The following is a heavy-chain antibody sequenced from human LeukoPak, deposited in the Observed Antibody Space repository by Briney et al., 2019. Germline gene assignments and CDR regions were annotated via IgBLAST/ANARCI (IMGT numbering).Heavy chain of an antibody. CDR3: AKSRVNYGDFLAPFDH. D-gene: IGHD4-17*01. Sequence: SGSGGSTYYADSVKGRFTISRDNSKNTLYLQMNSLRAEDTAVYYCAKSRVNYGDFLAPFDHWGQGTLVTVSS. V-gene: IGHV3-23*01. CDR2: SGSGGST. J-gene: IGHJ4*02.